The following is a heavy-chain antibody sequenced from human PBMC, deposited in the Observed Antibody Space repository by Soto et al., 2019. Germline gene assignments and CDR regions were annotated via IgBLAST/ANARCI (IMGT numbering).Heavy chain of an antibody. J-gene: IGHJ4*02. Sequence: QVQLQESGPGLVKPSQTLSLTCTVSGGSISSGDYYWSWIRQPPGKGLEWIGYIYYSGRTYYNPSIRRRVTISVDTSKDQCSLKLSCVTAADTAVYYCARYPPGIVGATLAYFGYWGQGTLVTVSS. D-gene: IGHD1-26*01. CDR2: IYYSGRT. V-gene: IGHV4-30-4*01. CDR3: ARYPPGIVGATLAYFGY. CDR1: GGSISSGDYY.